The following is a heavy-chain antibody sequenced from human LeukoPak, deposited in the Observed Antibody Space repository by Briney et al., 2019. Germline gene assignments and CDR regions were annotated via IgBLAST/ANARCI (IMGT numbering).Heavy chain of an antibody. CDR1: GFTFEDCA. CDR3: AKDRPVRGQQLSTFDY. V-gene: IGHV3-9*01. J-gene: IGHJ4*02. D-gene: IGHD6-13*01. Sequence: GRSLRLSCAASGFTFEDCAMHWVRQAPGKGLEWVSGISWNSGSIGYADSVKGRFTISRDNAKNSLYLQMNSLRAEDTALYYCAKDRPVRGQQLSTFDYWGQGTLVTVSS. CDR2: ISWNSGSI.